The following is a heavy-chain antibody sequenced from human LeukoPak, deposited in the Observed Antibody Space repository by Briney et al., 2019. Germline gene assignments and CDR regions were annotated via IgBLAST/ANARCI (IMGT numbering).Heavy chain of an antibody. CDR3: AHRNPQSMAYYFDY. Sequence: ESGPTLVNPTQTLTLTCTFSGFSLSTSAVGVGWIRQPPGKALEWLALIYWDDDKRYSPSLKGRLTITKDTSKNQVLLAMSNMDPVDTATYYCAHRNPQSMAYYFDYWGQGTLVTVSS. CDR1: GFSLSTSAVG. J-gene: IGHJ4*02. CDR2: IYWDDDK. D-gene: IGHD2/OR15-2a*01. V-gene: IGHV2-5*02.